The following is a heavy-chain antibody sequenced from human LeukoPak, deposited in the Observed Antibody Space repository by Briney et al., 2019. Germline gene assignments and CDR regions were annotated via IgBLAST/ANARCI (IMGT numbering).Heavy chain of an antibody. J-gene: IGHJ4*02. CDR2: FDPEDGET. Sequence: ASVKVSCKVSGYTLTELSMHWVRQAPGKGLEWMGGFDPEDGETIYAQKFQGRVTMTEDTSTDTAYMELSSLRSEDTAVYYCATDHDILTGYQYWGQGTLVTVSS. V-gene: IGHV1-24*01. D-gene: IGHD3-9*01. CDR3: ATDHDILTGYQY. CDR1: GYTLTELS.